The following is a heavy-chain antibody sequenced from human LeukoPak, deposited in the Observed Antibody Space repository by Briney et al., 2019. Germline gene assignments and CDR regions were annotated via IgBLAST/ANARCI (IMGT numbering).Heavy chain of an antibody. V-gene: IGHV3-23*05. CDR3: ARGWGSFEN. CDR2: LYSSGNT. J-gene: IGHJ4*02. D-gene: IGHD3-16*01. CDR1: GFAFSSFA. Sequence: PGGSLRLSCAASGFAFSSFAMNWVRQAPGKGLQWVSTLYSSGNTYHADSVKGRFTVSRDNSKNTLFLEMSSLRAEDTAVYFCARGWGSFENWGQGTLVAVSS.